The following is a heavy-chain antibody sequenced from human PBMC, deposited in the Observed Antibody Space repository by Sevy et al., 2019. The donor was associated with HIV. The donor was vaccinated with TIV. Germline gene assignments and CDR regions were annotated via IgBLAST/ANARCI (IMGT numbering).Heavy chain of an antibody. CDR2: IYYSGNT. Sequence: SETLSLTCSVSSGSIGNYYWYWIRQPPGRGLEWLGLIYYSGNTNYNPSLKSRVTMSLDTSKNQFSLRLSSLTAADTAVYYCARRAYLGGYFDSWGQGILVTVSS. V-gene: IGHV4-59*08. CDR1: SGSIGNYY. CDR3: ARRAYLGGYFDS. J-gene: IGHJ4*03. D-gene: IGHD3-16*01.